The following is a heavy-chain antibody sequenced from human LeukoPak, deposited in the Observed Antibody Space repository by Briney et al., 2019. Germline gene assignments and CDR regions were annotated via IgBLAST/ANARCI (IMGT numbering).Heavy chain of an antibody. D-gene: IGHD2-2*02. V-gene: IGHV1-46*01. Sequence: ASVKVSCKASGYTFTSYYMHWVRQAPGQGLEWMGIINPSGGSTSYAQKFQGRVTMTRDTSTSTAYMELRSLRSDDTAVYYCARVDQLLYEIDYWGQGTLVTVSS. CDR2: INPSGGST. CDR3: ARVDQLLYEIDY. CDR1: GYTFTSYY. J-gene: IGHJ4*02.